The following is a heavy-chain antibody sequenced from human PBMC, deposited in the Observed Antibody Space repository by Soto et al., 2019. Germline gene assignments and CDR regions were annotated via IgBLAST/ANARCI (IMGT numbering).Heavy chain of an antibody. D-gene: IGHD3-10*01. CDR2: TNPILSMS. CDR3: ATSYGSGSQAFDY. J-gene: IGHJ4*02. Sequence: QVHLVQSGAELKKPGSSVRVSCKASGDTFNFYTINWVRQAPGLGLEWMGRTNPILSMSNSALKFQGRLSISEDKSTSTASMDLRSLRSDDTAVYYCATSYGSGSQAFDYWGQGALVTVSS. V-gene: IGHV1-69*02. CDR1: GDTFNFYT.